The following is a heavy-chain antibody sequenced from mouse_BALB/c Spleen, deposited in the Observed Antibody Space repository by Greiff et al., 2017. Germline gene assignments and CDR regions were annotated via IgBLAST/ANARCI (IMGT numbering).Heavy chain of an antibody. Sequence: EVQVVESGGGLVKLGGSLKLSCAASGFTFSSYYMSWVRQTPEKRLELVAAINSNGGSTYYPDTVKGRFTISRDNAKNTLYLQMSSLKSEDTALYYCAVRSLYAMDYWGQGTSVTVSS. D-gene: IGHD1-1*01. V-gene: IGHV5-6-2*01. J-gene: IGHJ4*01. CDR2: INSNGGST. CDR3: AVRSLYAMDY. CDR1: GFTFSSYY.